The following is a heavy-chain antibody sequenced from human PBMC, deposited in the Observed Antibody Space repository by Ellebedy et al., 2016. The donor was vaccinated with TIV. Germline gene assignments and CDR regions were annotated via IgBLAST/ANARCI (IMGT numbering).Heavy chain of an antibody. CDR3: ARRPYRSRSLYDY. D-gene: IGHD3-3*01. J-gene: IGHJ4*02. V-gene: IGHV5-51*01. CDR2: IYPDDSDI. Sequence: GESLKISCEASGYSFTSYWIGWVRQMPGKGLEWMGIIYPDDSDIRYRTSFQGQVTISADKSISTAYLQWSSLKASDTAMYYCARRPYRSRSLYDYWGQGTLVTVSS. CDR1: GYSFTSYW.